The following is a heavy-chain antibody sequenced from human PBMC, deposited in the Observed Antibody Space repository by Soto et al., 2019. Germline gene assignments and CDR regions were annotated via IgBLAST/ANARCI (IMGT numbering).Heavy chain of an antibody. J-gene: IGHJ4*02. CDR1: GFTFSSYA. Sequence: EVQLLESGGGLVQPGGSLRLSCAASGFTFSSYAMNWVRQAPGKGLEWVSAISGSGGSTYYADSVKGRFTISRDNSKNTLYLQMNSLRAEDTAVYYCAKVGWRCCSTSCPRDYWGQGTLVTVSS. CDR3: AKVGWRCCSTSCPRDY. D-gene: IGHD2-2*01. CDR2: ISGSGGST. V-gene: IGHV3-23*01.